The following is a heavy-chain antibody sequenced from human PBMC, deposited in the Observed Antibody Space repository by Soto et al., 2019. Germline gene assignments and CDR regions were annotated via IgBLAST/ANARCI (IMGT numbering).Heavy chain of an antibody. V-gene: IGHV6-1*01. CDR2: TYYRSKWYN. Sequence: SQTLSLTCAISGDSVSSNSAAWDCIIQSPSRGLEWLGRTYYRSKWYNDYAVSVKSRITINPDTSKNQFSLQLNSVTPEDTAVYYCAREFGEAVAGFAFDIWGQGTMVT. CDR3: AREFGEAVAGFAFDI. D-gene: IGHD6-19*01. CDR1: GDSVSSNSAA. J-gene: IGHJ3*02.